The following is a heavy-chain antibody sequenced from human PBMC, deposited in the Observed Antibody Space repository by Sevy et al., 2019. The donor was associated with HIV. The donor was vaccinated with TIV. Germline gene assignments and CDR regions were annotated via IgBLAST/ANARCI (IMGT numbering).Heavy chain of an antibody. CDR2: IKQDGSVK. CDR1: GFTFSSYW. J-gene: IGHJ4*02. V-gene: IGHV3-7*01. CDR3: ASSGYSYGFDY. D-gene: IGHD5-18*01. Sequence: GGSLRLSCAASGFTFSSYWMSWVRQAPGKGLEWVANIKQDGSVKYYVDSVKGRFTISRDNAKNSLYLQMNSLRAEDTAGYYWASSGYSYGFDYWGQGTLVTVSS.